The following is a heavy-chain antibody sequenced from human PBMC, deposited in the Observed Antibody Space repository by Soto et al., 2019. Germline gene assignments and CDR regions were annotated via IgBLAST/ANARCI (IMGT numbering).Heavy chain of an antibody. V-gene: IGHV4-30-4*01. J-gene: IGHJ6*02. CDR2: IYYSGST. Sequence: SETLSLTCTVSGGSISSGDYYWSWIRQPPGKGLEWIGYIYYSGSTYYNPSLKSRVTISVGTSKNQFSLKLSSVTAADTAVYYCARTYYDILTGYYQTPGYYYGMDVWGQGTTVTVS. CDR1: GGSISSGDYY. D-gene: IGHD3-9*01. CDR3: ARTYYDILTGYYQTPGYYYGMDV.